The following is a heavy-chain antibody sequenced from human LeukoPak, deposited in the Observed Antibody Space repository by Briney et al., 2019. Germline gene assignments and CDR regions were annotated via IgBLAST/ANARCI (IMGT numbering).Heavy chain of an antibody. CDR2: IRYDGGNK. CDR1: GFTFSSYG. Sequence: PGGSLRLSCAASGFTFSSYGMHWVRQAPGKGLEWVAFIRYDGGNKYYADSVKGRFTISRDNSKNTLYLQMNSLRAEDTAVYYCAKDSYWSSTSLDYWGQGTLVTVSS. D-gene: IGHD2-2*01. V-gene: IGHV3-30*02. J-gene: IGHJ4*02. CDR3: AKDSYWSSTSLDY.